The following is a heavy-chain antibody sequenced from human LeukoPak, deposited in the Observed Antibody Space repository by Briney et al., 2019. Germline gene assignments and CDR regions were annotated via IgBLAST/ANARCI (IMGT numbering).Heavy chain of an antibody. D-gene: IGHD3-10*01. J-gene: IGHJ4*02. CDR2: INHSGST. CDR1: GGSFSGYY. V-gene: IGHV4-34*01. Sequence: PSETLSLTCAVYGGSFSGYYWSWTRQPPGKGLEWIGEINHSGSTNYNPSLKSRVTISVDTSKNQVSLKLSAVTAADTAVYYCARRRITMVRGPGFDYWGQGTLVTVSS. CDR3: ARRRITMVRGPGFDY.